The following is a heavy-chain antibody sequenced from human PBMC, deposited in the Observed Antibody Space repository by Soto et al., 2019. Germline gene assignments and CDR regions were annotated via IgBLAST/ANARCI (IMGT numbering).Heavy chain of an antibody. D-gene: IGHD6-6*01. J-gene: IGHJ4*02. V-gene: IGHV4-61*08. CDR1: GGSISSGDYY. CDR2: IYNSGST. Sequence: PSETLSLTCSVSGGSISSGDYYWSWIRQHPGKGLEWIGYIYNSGSTDYNPSLKSRVTISVDTSKNQFSLNLRSVSPADTAVYYCARVGGVAARTFDYWGPGTLVTVSS. CDR3: ARVGGVAARTFDY.